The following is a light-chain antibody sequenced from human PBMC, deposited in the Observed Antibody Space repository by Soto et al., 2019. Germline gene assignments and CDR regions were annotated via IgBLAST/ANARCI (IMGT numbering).Light chain of an antibody. V-gene: IGLV1-44*01. J-gene: IGLJ2*01. CDR1: SSNIGSNT. Sequence: QSVLTQPPSESGTPGQRVTISCSGSSSNIGSNTVNWYQQLPGTATKLLIYSNNQRPSGVPDRFSGSKSGTSASLAISGLQSEDEADYYCASWDDSLNGHVVFGGGTKLTVL. CDR2: SNN. CDR3: ASWDDSLNGHVV.